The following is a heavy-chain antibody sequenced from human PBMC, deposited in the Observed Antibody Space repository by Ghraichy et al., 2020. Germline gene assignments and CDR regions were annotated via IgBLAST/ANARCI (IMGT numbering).Heavy chain of an antibody. Sequence: SGPTLVKPTQTLTLTCTFSGFSLSTSGVGVGWIRQPPGKALEWLALIYWDDDKRYSPSLKSRLTITKDTSKNQVVLTMTNMDPVDTATYYCARRHGSGKSDAFDIWGQGTMVTVSS. CDR3: ARRHGSGKSDAFDI. CDR1: GFSLSTSGVG. J-gene: IGHJ3*02. V-gene: IGHV2-5*02. CDR2: IYWDDDK. D-gene: IGHD3-10*01.